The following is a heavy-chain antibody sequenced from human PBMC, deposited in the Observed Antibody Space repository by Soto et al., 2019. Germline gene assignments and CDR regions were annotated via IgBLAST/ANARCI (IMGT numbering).Heavy chain of an antibody. CDR3: ARDTRTGTGPYYYYGMDV. CDR2: IYYSGST. J-gene: IGHJ6*04. Sequence: SETLSLTCTVSGGSISSYYWSWIRQPPGKGLEWIGYIYYSGSTNYNPSLKSRVTISVDTSKNQFSLKLSSVTAADTAVYYCARDTRTGTGPYYYYGMDVSRVGTTVTVSS. V-gene: IGHV4-59*01. CDR1: GGSISSYY. D-gene: IGHD1-1*01.